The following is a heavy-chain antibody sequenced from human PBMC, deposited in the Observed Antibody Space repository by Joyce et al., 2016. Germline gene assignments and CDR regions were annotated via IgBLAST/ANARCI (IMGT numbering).Heavy chain of an antibody. J-gene: IGHJ5*02. CDR1: GGPISSSSDY. D-gene: IGHD6-25*01. V-gene: IGHV4-39*01. CDR2: IYYSGSS. CDR3: ARRSGYSSGRWGVTWFDP. Sequence: QLHLQESGPGLVKPSETLSLTCTVSGGPISSSSDYWDWIRQPPGKGLEWIGSIYYSGSSSSNPSLKSRVTPSVDTSKNQFSLKLSSVTPADTAVYYCARRSGYSSGRWGVTWFDPWGQGTLVTVSS.